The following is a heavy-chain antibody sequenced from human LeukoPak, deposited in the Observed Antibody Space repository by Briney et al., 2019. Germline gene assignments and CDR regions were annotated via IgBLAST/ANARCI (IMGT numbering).Heavy chain of an antibody. J-gene: IGHJ4*02. CDR1: GGSISSSSYY. CDR2: SYYSGST. V-gene: IGHV4-39*07. CDR3: ARGLVDFDWLSWALDY. D-gene: IGHD3-9*01. Sequence: PSETLSLTCTVSGGSISSSSYYWGWIRQPPGKGLERIGSSYYSGSTYYNPSLKSRDTISVDTSKNQYSLKLSSVTAGDTAVYYCARGLVDFDWLSWALDYWGQGTLVTVSS.